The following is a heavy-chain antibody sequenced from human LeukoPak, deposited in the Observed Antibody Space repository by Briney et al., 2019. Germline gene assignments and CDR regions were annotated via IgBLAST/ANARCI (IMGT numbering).Heavy chain of an antibody. CDR2: ISGNGGGT. CDR3: ATRSGSESQGY. CDR1: GFTFSNYA. D-gene: IGHD1-26*01. J-gene: IGHJ4*02. Sequence: GGSLRLSCAASGFTFSNYAMSWVRQAPGKGLEWVSAISGNGGGTYYADSVKGRFTISRDNAKNSLYLQMNSLRAEDTAVYYCATRSGSESQGYWGQGTLVTVSS. V-gene: IGHV3-23*01.